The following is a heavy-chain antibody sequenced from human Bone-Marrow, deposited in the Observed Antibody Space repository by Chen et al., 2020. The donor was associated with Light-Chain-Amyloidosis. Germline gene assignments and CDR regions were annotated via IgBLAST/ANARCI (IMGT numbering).Heavy chain of an antibody. CDR2: ISRGVTT. J-gene: IGHJ2*01. CDR3: ARDPEISSVGFDL. Sequence: EVQLVESGGGLIQPGGSLRLSCAASGFAVSENYMSWVRQAPGKGLEWVSLISRGVTTYYADSVKGRFTISRDNSKNTLYLQMNSLRADDSAVYYCARDPEISSVGFDLWGRGTLVTVSS. D-gene: IGHD6-25*01. V-gene: IGHV3-53*01. CDR1: GFAVSENY.